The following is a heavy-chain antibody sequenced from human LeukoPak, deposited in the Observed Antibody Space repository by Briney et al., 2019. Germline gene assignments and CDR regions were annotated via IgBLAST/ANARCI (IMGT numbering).Heavy chain of an antibody. Sequence: PGGSLRLSCAASGFTFSSYAMSWVRQAPGKGLEWVSAISGSGGSTYYADSVKGRFTISRDNSKNTLYLQMNSLRAEDTAVYYCAKQPGVVTAISVVYWGQGTLVTVSS. CDR1: GFTFSSYA. CDR2: ISGSGGST. D-gene: IGHD2-21*02. V-gene: IGHV3-23*01. CDR3: AKQPGVVTAISVVY. J-gene: IGHJ4*02.